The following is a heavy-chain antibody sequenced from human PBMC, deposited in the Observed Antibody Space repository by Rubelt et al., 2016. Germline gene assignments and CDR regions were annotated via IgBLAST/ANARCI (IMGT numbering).Heavy chain of an antibody. CDR1: GFAFSSYA. J-gene: IGHJ4*02. CDR2: ISGSGGST. CDR3: AKVPIRTVTSTFDY. D-gene: IGHD4-17*01. Sequence: EVQLLESGGGLVQPGGSLRLSCAASGFAFSSYAMSWVRQAPGKGLKWVSAISGSGGSTYYADSVKGRFTSSRDNAKNTLYLQMNSLRAEDTAVYYCAKVPIRTVTSTFDYWGQGTLVTVSS. V-gene: IGHV3-23*01.